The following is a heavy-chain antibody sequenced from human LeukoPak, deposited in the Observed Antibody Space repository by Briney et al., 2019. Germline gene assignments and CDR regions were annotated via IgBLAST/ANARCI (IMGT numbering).Heavy chain of an antibody. CDR2: INPHDNSI. V-gene: IGHV1-46*04. CDR1: EDTFTRHY. D-gene: IGHD3-10*01. CDR3: AREGGSYKHFDD. J-gene: IGHJ4*02. Sequence: ASVNVSCKASEDTFTRHYIHWVRQAPGQGLEWIGLINPHDNSIDYTQKLRGRVTVTRDRSTSTVYMELNSLRSDDTAVYYCAREGGSYKHFDDWGQGSLVTVSS.